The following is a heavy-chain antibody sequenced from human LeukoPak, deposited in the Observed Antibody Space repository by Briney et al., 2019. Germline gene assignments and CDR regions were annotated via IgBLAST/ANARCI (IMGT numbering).Heavy chain of an antibody. Sequence: PGGSLRLSCAASGFTFSTYSISWVRQAAGKGLEWVASISSSSLYIYYADPVKGRFTISRDNAKNSLYLQMNNLRAEDTAVYSCVRQVGEGLVEAFDIWGQGRMVTVSS. CDR1: GFTFSTYS. D-gene: IGHD2-8*02. CDR3: VRQVGEGLVEAFDI. J-gene: IGHJ3*02. CDR2: ISSSSLYI. V-gene: IGHV3-21*01.